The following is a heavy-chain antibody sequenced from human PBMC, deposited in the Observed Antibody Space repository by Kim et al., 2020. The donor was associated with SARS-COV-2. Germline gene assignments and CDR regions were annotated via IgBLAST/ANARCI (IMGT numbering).Heavy chain of an antibody. V-gene: IGHV3-15*01. J-gene: IGHJ6*02. CDR1: GFTFSNAW. CDR2: IKSKTDGGTT. Sequence: GGSLRLSCAASGFTFSNAWMSWVRQAPGKGLEWVGRIKSKTDGGTTDYAAPVKGRFTISRDDSKNTLYLQMNSLKTEDTAVYYCTTVPFVGTELELRLRRWATSDYYYGMDVWGQGTTVTVSS. D-gene: IGHD1-7*01. CDR3: TTVPFVGTELELRLRRWATSDYYYGMDV.